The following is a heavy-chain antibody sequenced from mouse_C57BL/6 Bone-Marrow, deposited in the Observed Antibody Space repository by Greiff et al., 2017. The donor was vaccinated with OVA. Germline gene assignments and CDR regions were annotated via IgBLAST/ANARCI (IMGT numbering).Heavy chain of an antibody. Sequence: HGQLQQPGAELGKPGGSVKLFCKASGYTFTSYRRHWGKQRPGQGLEWVGMIHPNSGSTKYNEKFKSKATLTVDKSSSTAYMQLSSLTSEDSAVYYCARRPYYSDYWGQGTTLTVSS. V-gene: IGHV1-64*01. J-gene: IGHJ2*01. CDR2: IHPNSGST. CDR3: ARRPYYSDY. CDR1: GYTFTSYR.